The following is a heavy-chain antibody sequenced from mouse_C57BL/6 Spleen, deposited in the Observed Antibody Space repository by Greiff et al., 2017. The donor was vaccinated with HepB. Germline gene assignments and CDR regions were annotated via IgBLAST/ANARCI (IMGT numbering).Heavy chain of an antibody. CDR1: GYAFSSSW. V-gene: IGHV1-82*01. Sequence: QVQLQQSGPELVKPGASVKISCKASGYAFSSSWMNWVKQRPGKGLEWIGRIYPGDGDTNYNGKFKGKATLTADKSSSTAYMQISSLTSEDSAVYFCAGAIMYYYGSSLGYWGQGTTLTVSS. CDR2: IYPGDGDT. D-gene: IGHD1-1*01. J-gene: IGHJ2*01. CDR3: AGAIMYYYGSSLGY.